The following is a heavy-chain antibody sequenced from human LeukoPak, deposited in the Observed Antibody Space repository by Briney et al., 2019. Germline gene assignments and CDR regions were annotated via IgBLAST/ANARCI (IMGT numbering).Heavy chain of an antibody. J-gene: IGHJ2*01. D-gene: IGHD2-2*01. Sequence: GRSLRLSCAASGFIFSSYGMHWVRQAPGKGLEWVAVISYDGSKKYYADSVKGRFTISRDNSKNTLFLYMDSLRAEDTAVYYCAKPVGLEAPTASRYFDLWGRGTQVTVSS. CDR1: GFIFSSYG. CDR3: AKPVGLEAPTASRYFDL. CDR2: ISYDGSKK. V-gene: IGHV3-30*18.